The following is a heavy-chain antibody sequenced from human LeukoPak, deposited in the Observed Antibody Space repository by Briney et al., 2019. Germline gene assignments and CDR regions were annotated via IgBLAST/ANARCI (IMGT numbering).Heavy chain of an antibody. D-gene: IGHD1-26*01. CDR3: AKDLPPKWELPFDAFDI. CDR1: GFNFSSYG. J-gene: IGHJ3*02. Sequence: GGSLRLSCAASGFNFSSYGMHWVRQAPGKGLEWVAVISYDGRNECYADSLKGRFTISRDNSKNTLYLQMNSLRAEDTAVYYCAKDLPPKWELPFDAFDIWGQGTMVTVSS. V-gene: IGHV3-30*18. CDR2: ISYDGRNE.